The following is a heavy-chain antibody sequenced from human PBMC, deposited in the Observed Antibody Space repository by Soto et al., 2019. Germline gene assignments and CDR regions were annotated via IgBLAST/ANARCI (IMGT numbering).Heavy chain of an antibody. Sequence: QVQLVQSGAEVKKPGASVKVSCKASGYTFTSYAMHWVRQAPGQRLEWMGWINAGNGNTKYSQKFQGRVTITRDTSASTAYMELSSLRSEDTAVYYCARDPGVGAASDYWGQGTLVTVSS. J-gene: IGHJ4*02. CDR1: GYTFTSYA. V-gene: IGHV1-3*01. CDR3: ARDPGVGAASDY. CDR2: INAGNGNT. D-gene: IGHD1-26*01.